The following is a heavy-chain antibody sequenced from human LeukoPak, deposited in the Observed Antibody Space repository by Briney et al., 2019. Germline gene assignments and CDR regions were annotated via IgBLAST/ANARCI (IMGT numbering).Heavy chain of an antibody. Sequence: SETLSLTCTVSGGSISSSSYYWGWIRQPPGKGLEWIGSIYYSGSTYYNPSLKSRVTISVDTSKNQFSLKLSSVTAADTAVYYCARAREDYYDSSGYQSTYYFDYWGQGTLVTVSS. CDR1: GGSISSSSYY. J-gene: IGHJ4*02. D-gene: IGHD3-22*01. CDR2: IYYSGST. CDR3: ARAREDYYDSSGYQSTYYFDY. V-gene: IGHV4-39*07.